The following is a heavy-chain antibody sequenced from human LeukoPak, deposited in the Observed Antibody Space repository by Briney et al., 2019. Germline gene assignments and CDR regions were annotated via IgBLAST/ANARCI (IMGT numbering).Heavy chain of an antibody. D-gene: IGHD6-19*01. V-gene: IGHV4-59*01. CDR2: IYYSGST. J-gene: IGHJ4*02. Sequence: SETLSLTCTVSGGSISSYYWSWIRQPPGKGLEWIGYIYYSGSTNYNPSLKSRVTISVDTSKNQFSLKLSSVTAADTAVYYCASKMAVAGNYDYWGQGTLVTVSS. CDR3: ASKMAVAGNYDY. CDR1: GGSISSYY.